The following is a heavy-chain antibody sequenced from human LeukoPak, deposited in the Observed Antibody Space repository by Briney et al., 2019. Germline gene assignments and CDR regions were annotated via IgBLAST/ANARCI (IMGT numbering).Heavy chain of an antibody. D-gene: IGHD1-14*01. J-gene: IGHJ6*02. V-gene: IGHV5-51*01. CDR2: IYPGDSDT. CDR1: GYSFANYW. CDR3: ARPTPNRNAEV. Sequence: GESLDISSKGSGYSFANYWIGWVRQMPGKGLEWMGIIYPGDSDTRYSPSFQGQVTISADKSISTAYLQWSSLKASDTAMYYCARPTPNRNAEVWGQGTTVTVSS.